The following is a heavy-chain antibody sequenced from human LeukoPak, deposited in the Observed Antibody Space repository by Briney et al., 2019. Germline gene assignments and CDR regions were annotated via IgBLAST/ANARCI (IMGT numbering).Heavy chain of an antibody. D-gene: IGHD3-16*01. J-gene: IGHJ5*02. CDR2: IYTSGST. CDR1: GGSISSGSYY. CDR3: ARGHQLMITFGGETPSNWFDP. Sequence: SETLSLTCTVSGGSISSGSYYWSWIRQPAGKGLEWIGRIYTSGSTNYNPSLKSRVTISVDTSKNQFSLKLSSVTAADTAVYYCARGHQLMITFGGETPSNWFDPWGQGTLVTVSS. V-gene: IGHV4-61*02.